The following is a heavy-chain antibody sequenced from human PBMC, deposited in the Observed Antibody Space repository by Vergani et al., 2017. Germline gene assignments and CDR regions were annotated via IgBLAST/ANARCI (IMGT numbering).Heavy chain of an antibody. Sequence: QVRLQESGPGLVKPSETLSLTCSVSGGSMSGYYWSWIRQPPGKELEWIGFMYLSGSTNYNPSLETRVTISGDTSKNQFSLKLNSVTAADTAVYYCGRVADFYGLGIRLLDLWGEGILVTVSS. CDR3: GRVADFYGLGIRLLDL. D-gene: IGHD3-10*01. CDR1: GGSMSGYY. CDR2: MYLSGST. V-gene: IGHV4-59*01. J-gene: IGHJ5*02.